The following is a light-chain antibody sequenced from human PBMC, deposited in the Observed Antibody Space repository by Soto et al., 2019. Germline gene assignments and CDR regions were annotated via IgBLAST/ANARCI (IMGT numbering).Light chain of an antibody. V-gene: IGKV1-5*03. J-gene: IGKJ2*01. CDR1: QCISSW. CDR2: KAS. Sequence: DIQMTQSPSTLSASVGDRVTITCRASQCISSWLAWYQQKPGKAPKLLIYKASSLQGGFPSRFSCSGYGTEFTLTIHSLQPDDFATNSCQKYNSILYTFGQGTKVDIK. CDR3: QKYNSILYT.